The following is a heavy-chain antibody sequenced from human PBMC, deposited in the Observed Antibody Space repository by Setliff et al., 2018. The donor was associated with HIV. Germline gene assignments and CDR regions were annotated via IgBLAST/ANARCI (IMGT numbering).Heavy chain of an antibody. V-gene: IGHV4-38-2*01. D-gene: IGHD3-9*01. CDR3: VRVEGSLRGYFDWTYYLDY. CDR1: GYSISSGYY. CDR2: IYHSGST. Sequence: SETLSLTCAVSGYSISSGYYWGWIRQPPGKGLEWIGSIYHSGSTYYNPSLKSRVTISVDTSKNQFSLKMTSVTAADTAVFYCVRVEGSLRGYFDWTYYLDYWGQGTLVTVSS. J-gene: IGHJ4*02.